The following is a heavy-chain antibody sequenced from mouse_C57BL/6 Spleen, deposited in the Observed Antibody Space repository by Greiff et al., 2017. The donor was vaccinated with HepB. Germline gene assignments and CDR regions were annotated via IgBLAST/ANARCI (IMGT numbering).Heavy chain of an antibody. CDR2: INPSSGYT. Sequence: VQLLQSGAELARPSASAKMSCKASGYTFTSYTLHWVKQRPGQGLEWIGYINPSSGYTKYNQKFKDKATLTADKSSSTAYMQLSSLTSEDSAVYYCAREGNYYGGGYWGQGTTLTVSS. CDR3: AREGNYYGGGY. CDR1: GYTFTSYT. J-gene: IGHJ2*01. D-gene: IGHD1-1*02. V-gene: IGHV1-4*01.